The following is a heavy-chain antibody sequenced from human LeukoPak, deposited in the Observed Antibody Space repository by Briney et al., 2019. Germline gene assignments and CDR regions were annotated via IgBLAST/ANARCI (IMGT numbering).Heavy chain of an antibody. D-gene: IGHD3-16*01. CDR2: IIPLLGIT. J-gene: IGHJ3*02. CDR1: GDTSGSYA. CDR3: ARARSRITFGGIRHAFDI. V-gene: IGHV1-69*04. Sequence: EASVKVSCKASGDTSGSYAMNRVRQAPGQGLEWVARIIPLLGITNHAQKLQGRVTVNADTSTNTVYMELSSLRPDDTAVYYCARARSRITFGGIRHAFDIWGQGTLVTVSS.